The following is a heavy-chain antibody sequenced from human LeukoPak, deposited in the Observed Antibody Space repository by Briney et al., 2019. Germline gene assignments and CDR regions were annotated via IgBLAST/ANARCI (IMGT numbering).Heavy chain of an antibody. CDR1: GFTFSSYA. CDR2: ISGSGGST. D-gene: IGHD3-22*01. CDR3: ANALPGSSSGYYFFDY. Sequence: PGGSLRLSCAASGFTFSSYAMSWVRQAPGKGLEWVSAISGSGGSTYYADSVKGRFTISRDNSKNTLYLQMNSLRAEDTAVYYCANALPGSSSGYYFFDYWGQGTLVTVSS. J-gene: IGHJ4*02. V-gene: IGHV3-23*01.